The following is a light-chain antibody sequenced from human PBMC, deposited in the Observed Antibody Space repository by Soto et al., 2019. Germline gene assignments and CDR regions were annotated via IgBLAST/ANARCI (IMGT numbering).Light chain of an antibody. CDR2: DDS. V-gene: IGLV3-21*02. Sequence: SYELTQPPSVSVAPGQTARITCGGNNIGSKSGHWYQQRPGQPPILAVHDDSARPSGIPERFSGSNSGNSATLTVSRVEAGDDADYYCHVWDSSDMVFGGGTKLTVL. J-gene: IGLJ3*02. CDR1: NIGSKS. CDR3: HVWDSSDMV.